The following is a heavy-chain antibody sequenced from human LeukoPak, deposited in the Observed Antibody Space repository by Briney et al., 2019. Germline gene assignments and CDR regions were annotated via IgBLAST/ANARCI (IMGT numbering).Heavy chain of an antibody. Sequence: GESLKISCTGSGYSLTSYWIGWVRQMPGKGLEWMGIIYPGDSDTRYSPSFQGQVTISADKSISTAYLQWSSLKASDTAMYYCARRDSSSWSPFDYWGRGTLVTVSS. CDR1: GYSLTSYW. CDR2: IYPGDSDT. V-gene: IGHV5-51*01. D-gene: IGHD6-13*01. J-gene: IGHJ4*02. CDR3: ARRDSSSWSPFDY.